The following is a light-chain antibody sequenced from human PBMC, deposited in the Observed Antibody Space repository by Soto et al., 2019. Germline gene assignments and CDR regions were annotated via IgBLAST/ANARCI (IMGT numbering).Light chain of an antibody. J-gene: IGKJ1*01. Sequence: EIVLTQSPGTLSFSPGERATLSCRATESISSSYLAWYQQKPGQAPRLLIYGASSRATGIPDRFSGSGSGTDFTLTISRLEPEDFAVYYCQHRSNWPPTFGQGTKVDIK. CDR2: GAS. CDR3: QHRSNWPPT. V-gene: IGKV3D-20*02. CDR1: ESISSSY.